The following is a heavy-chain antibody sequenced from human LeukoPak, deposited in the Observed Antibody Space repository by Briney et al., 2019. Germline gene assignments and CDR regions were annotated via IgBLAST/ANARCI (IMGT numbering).Heavy chain of an antibody. J-gene: IGHJ6*03. CDR1: GGSISSHY. Sequence: SETLSLTCTVSGGSISSHYWSWIRQLPGKGLEWIGYIYYSGTTTYNPSLKSRVIISVDTSKNQFSLKLTSVTTADTAVYYCARVGGRPGTTDYYYYYYMDVWGKGTTVTVSS. V-gene: IGHV4-59*11. CDR2: IYYSGTT. D-gene: IGHD1-7*01. CDR3: ARVGGRPGTTDYYYYYYMDV.